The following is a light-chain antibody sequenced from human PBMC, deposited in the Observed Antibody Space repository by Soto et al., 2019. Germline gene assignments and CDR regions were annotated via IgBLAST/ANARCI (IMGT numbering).Light chain of an antibody. Sequence: DMQMTQSPSTLSASVGDRVIITCRASQSISSWLAWYQQKPWKVPQLLIYNASSLQNGFPSRYSGSGSGTEFTIPVRSRQSDDFATNYFQEDNSYPLTCGGGTKEEIK. V-gene: IGKV1-5*03. CDR3: QEDNSYPLT. CDR1: QSISSW. CDR2: NAS. J-gene: IGKJ4*01.